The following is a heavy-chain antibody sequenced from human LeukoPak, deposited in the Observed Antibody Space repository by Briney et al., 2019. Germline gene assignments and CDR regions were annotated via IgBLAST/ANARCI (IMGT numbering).Heavy chain of an antibody. V-gene: IGHV3-21*01. CDR2: ISSSSSYI. CDR3: ARSVDTAMMY. D-gene: IGHD5-18*01. Sequence: GGSLRLSCAASGFTFSGYSMNWVRQAPGKGLEWVSSISSSSSYIYYADSVKGRFTISRDNAKNSLYLQMNSLRAEDTAVYYCARSVDTAMMYWGQGTLVTVSS. CDR1: GFTFSGYS. J-gene: IGHJ4*02.